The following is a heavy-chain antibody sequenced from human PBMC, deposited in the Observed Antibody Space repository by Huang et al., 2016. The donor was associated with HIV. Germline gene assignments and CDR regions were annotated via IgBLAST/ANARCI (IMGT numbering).Heavy chain of an antibody. J-gene: IGHJ4*02. CDR3: AKDGADEEWDIDY. CDR2: ISYDGINK. CDR1: GFSFSTYG. Sequence: VQLVESGGGVVQPGRSLRLACAASGFSFSTYGLHWVRQAPGKGLWWVSVISYDGINKSYAPSVKGRFTISRDTSENKVYLQMNSLRHEDTAVYYCAKDGADEEWDIDYWGQGTLVTVSS. V-gene: IGHV3-30*18. D-gene: IGHD1-26*01.